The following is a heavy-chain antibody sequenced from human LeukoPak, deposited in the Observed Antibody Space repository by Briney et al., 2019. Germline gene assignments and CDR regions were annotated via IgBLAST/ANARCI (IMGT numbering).Heavy chain of an antibody. CDR2: IRFDESNK. CDR3: AKFIPYYFDY. CDR1: GFTFSRNG. V-gene: IGHV3-30*02. J-gene: IGHJ4*02. Sequence: PGGSLRLSCAASGFTFSRNGMHWVRQTPGKGLEWVAFIRFDESNKYYADSVKGRFTISRDNSKNTLYLQMNSLRAEDTAVYYCAKFIPYYFDYWGQGTLVTVSS. D-gene: IGHD2-21*01.